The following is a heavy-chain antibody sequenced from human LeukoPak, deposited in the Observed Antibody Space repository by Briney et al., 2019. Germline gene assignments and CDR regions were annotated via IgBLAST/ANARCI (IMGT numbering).Heavy chain of an antibody. CDR2: IRQDGNEK. CDR1: GFTFSSYW. Sequence: GALRLSCAASGFTFSSYWMTWVRQAPGKGLEWVANIRQDGNEKYYVDSVKGRFTISRDNAKNSLYLQMNSLRAEDTAVLYCARNLTYYYDSSGYYYDAFDVWGQGTMVTVSS. J-gene: IGHJ3*01. D-gene: IGHD3-22*01. CDR3: ARNLTYYYDSSGYYYDAFDV. V-gene: IGHV3-7*04.